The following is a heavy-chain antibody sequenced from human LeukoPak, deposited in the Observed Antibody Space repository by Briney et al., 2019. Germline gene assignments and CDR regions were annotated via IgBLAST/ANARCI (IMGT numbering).Heavy chain of an antibody. Sequence: SGPTLVKPTQTLTLTCTFSGFSLSTSGVGVGWIRQPPGKALEWLTLIYWDDDKRYSPSLKSRLTIAKDTSKNQVVLTMTNMDPVDTATYYCAHYPNDTPMASFDYWGQGTLVTVSS. CDR2: IYWDDDK. D-gene: IGHD5-18*01. V-gene: IGHV2-5*02. CDR1: GFSLSTSGVG. CDR3: AHYPNDTPMASFDY. J-gene: IGHJ4*02.